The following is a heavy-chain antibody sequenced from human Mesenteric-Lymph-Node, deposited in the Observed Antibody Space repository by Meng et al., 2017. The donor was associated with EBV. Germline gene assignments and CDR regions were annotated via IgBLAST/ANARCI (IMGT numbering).Heavy chain of an antibody. CDR1: GGPSTSSRG. J-gene: IGHJ4*02. D-gene: IGHD6-19*01. Sequence: QAQVEESGPGLVQTSGTLSLNSPASGGPSTSSRGWSWVRQPPGKGLEWIGEIYHSGSTNYNPSLKSRVTISIDKSKNQFSLNLSSVTAADTAVYYCARVGQWLPIDYWGQGTLVTVSS. V-gene: IGHV4-4*02. CDR2: IYHSGST. CDR3: ARVGQWLPIDY.